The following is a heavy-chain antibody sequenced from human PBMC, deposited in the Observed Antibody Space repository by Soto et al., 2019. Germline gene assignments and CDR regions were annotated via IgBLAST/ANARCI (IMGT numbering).Heavy chain of an antibody. V-gene: IGHV3-13*01. CDR1: GFTFSSYD. CDR3: ARDGVYGSLSY. Sequence: EVQLVESGGGLVQPGGSLRLSCAASGFTFSSYDMHWVRQATGKGLEWVSAIGTAGDTYYPGSVKDRFTISRENAKNSLYLQMNSLRAGDTAVYYCARDGVYGSLSYWGQGTLVTVSS. J-gene: IGHJ4*02. D-gene: IGHD2-8*01. CDR2: IGTAGDT.